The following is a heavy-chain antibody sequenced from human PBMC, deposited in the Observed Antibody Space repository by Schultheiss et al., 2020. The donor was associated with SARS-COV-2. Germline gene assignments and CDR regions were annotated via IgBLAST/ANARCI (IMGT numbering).Heavy chain of an antibody. CDR1: GGSFSGYY. D-gene: IGHD3-3*01. V-gene: IGHV4-59*12. CDR3: AREANDFWSGYRKGEDY. CDR2: IYYSGST. Sequence: SETLSXTCAVYGGSFSGYYWSWIRQPPGKGLEWTGYIYYSGSTNYNPSLKSRVTISVDTSKNQFSLKLSSVTAADTAVYYCAREANDFWSGYRKGEDYWGQGTLVTVSS. J-gene: IGHJ4*02.